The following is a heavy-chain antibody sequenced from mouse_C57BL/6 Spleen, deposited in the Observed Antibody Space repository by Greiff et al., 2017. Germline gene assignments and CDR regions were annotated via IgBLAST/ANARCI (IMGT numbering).Heavy chain of an antibody. Sequence: QVQLQQPGAELVMPGASVKLSCKASGYTFTSYWMHWVKQRPGQGLEWIGEIDPSDSYTNYNQKFKGKATLTVDKSSSTAYMQLSSLTSEDSAVYYCARAGSNLGYYFECWGQGTTLTASS. CDR2: IDPSDSYT. D-gene: IGHD1-1*01. V-gene: IGHV1-69*01. CDR3: ARAGSNLGYYFEC. J-gene: IGHJ2*01. CDR1: GYTFTSYW.